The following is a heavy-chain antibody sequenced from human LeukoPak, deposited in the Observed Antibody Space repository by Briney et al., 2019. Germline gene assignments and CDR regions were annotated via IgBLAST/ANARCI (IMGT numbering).Heavy chain of an antibody. Sequence: GGSLRLSCAASGFTFSTYSMNWVRQAPGKGLEWISYISSSSSTIYYADSVKGRFTISRDNAKNSVYLQMNSLRVEDTAVYYCARDYCRGGGCPKLLDYWGQGTLVTVSS. D-gene: IGHD2-15*01. CDR2: ISSSSSTI. CDR3: ARDYCRGGGCPKLLDY. J-gene: IGHJ4*02. CDR1: GFTFSTYS. V-gene: IGHV3-48*01.